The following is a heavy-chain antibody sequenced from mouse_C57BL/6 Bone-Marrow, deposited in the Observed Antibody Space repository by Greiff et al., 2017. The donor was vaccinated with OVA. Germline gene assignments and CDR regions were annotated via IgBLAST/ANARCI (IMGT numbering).Heavy chain of an antibody. CDR1: GFTFSDYG. J-gene: IGHJ3*01. D-gene: IGHD2-4*01. CDR3: ARPGGYDSFAY. CDR2: ISSGSSTI. V-gene: IGHV5-17*01. Sequence: EVKLVESGGGLVKPGGSLKLSCAASGFTFSDYGMHWVRQAPEKGLEWVAYISSGSSTIYYADTVKGRFTISRDNAKNTLFLQMTSLRSEDTAMYYCARPGGYDSFAYWGQGTLVTVSA.